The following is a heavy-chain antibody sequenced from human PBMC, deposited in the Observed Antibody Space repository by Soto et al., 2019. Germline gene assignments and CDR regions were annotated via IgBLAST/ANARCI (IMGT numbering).Heavy chain of an antibody. D-gene: IGHD6-19*01. CDR1: GYTFTGYY. CDR2: ISAYNGNT. J-gene: IGHJ3*02. CDR3: ARDDFIAVAGMKAFDI. Sequence: ASVKVSCKASGYTFTGYYMHWVRQAPGQGLEWMGWISAYNGNTNYAQKLQGRVTMTTDTSTSTAYMELRSLRSDDTAVYYCARDDFIAVAGMKAFDIWGQGTMVTVSS. V-gene: IGHV1-18*04.